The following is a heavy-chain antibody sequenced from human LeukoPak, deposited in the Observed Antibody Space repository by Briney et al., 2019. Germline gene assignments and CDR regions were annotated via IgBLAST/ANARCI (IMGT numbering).Heavy chain of an antibody. CDR3: ARGPARGYILN. CDR1: GGSFSGYY. D-gene: IGHD5-18*01. J-gene: IGHJ4*02. Sequence: SETLSLTCAVYGGSFSGYYWSWIRQPPGKGLEWIGEINHSGSTNYNPSLKSRVTISVDTSKNQFSLKLSSVTAADTAVYYCARGPARGYILNWGQGTLVTVSS. CDR2: INHSGST. V-gene: IGHV4-34*01.